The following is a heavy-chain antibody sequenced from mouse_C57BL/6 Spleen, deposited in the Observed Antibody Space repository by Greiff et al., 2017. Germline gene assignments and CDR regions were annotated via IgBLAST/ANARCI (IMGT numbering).Heavy chain of an antibody. CDR2: IRSKSNNYAT. Sequence: GGGLVQPKGSLKLSCAASGFSFNTYAMNWVRQAPGKGLEWVARIRSKSNNYATYYADSVKDRFTISRDDSESMLYLQMNNLKTEDTAMYYCVRQDSHYAMDYWGQGTSVTVSS. CDR1: GFSFNTYA. J-gene: IGHJ4*01. V-gene: IGHV10-1*01. CDR3: VRQDSHYAMDY. D-gene: IGHD2-12*01.